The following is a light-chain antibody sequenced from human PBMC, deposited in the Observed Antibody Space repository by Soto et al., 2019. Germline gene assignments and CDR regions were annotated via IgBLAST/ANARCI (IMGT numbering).Light chain of an antibody. CDR3: AAWEDTLKRYV. CDR2: YNN. J-gene: IGLJ1*01. V-gene: IGLV1-44*01. Sequence: QSVLTQPPSASETPGQTVSISCSGSNSNIASNTVNWYQHLPGTAPKLLIYYNNQRPSGVPDRFSGSKSGTSASLAISGLQSEDESEHYCAAWEDTLKRYVFRTGTTVTVL. CDR1: NSNIASNT.